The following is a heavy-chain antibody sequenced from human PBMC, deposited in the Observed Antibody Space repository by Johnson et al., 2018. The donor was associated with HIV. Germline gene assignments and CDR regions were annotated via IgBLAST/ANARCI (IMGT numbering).Heavy chain of an antibody. Sequence: QVQLVESGGGVAQPGRSLRLSCAASGFTFSSYGMHWVRQAPGTGLEWVAVISYDGSNKYYADSVKRRFIISRDNSKNTLYLQMNSLRAEETAVYYCARVTMLFIAADAFDIWGQGTMVTVSS. CDR3: ARVTMLFIAADAFDI. D-gene: IGHD2-21*01. CDR1: GFTFSSYG. V-gene: IGHV3-33*05. CDR2: ISYDGSNK. J-gene: IGHJ3*02.